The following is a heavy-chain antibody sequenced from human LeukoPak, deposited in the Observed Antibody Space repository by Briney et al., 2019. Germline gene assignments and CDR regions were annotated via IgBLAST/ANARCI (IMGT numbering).Heavy chain of an antibody. J-gene: IGHJ4*02. V-gene: IGHV6-1*01. D-gene: IGHD3-22*01. CDR1: GDSVSSNSAA. Sequence: SQTLSLTCAISGDSVSSNSAAWNWIRQSPSRGFEWLGRTYYRSKWNNDYAVSVKSRITINPDTSKNQFSLQLNSVTPEDTAVYYCARGTMIVVVKEDYWGQGTLVTVSS. CDR3: ARGTMIVVVKEDY. CDR2: TYYRSKWNN.